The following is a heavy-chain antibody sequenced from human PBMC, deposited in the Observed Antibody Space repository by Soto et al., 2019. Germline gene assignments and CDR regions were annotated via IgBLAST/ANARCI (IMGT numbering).Heavy chain of an antibody. V-gene: IGHV4-59*01. J-gene: IGHJ4*02. CDR3: AREGDYFDY. CDR1: GGSISSYY. Sequence: PSETLSLTCTVSGGSISSYYWSWIRQPPGKGLEWIGYIYYSGSTNYNPSLKSRVTISVDTSKNQFSLKLSSVTAADTAVYYCAREGDYFDYWGQGTLVTSPQ. CDR2: IYYSGST.